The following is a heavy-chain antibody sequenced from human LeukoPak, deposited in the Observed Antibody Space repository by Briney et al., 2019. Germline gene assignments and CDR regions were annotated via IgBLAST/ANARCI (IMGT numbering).Heavy chain of an antibody. CDR3: ARGPSHYYYGSGSRWYYFDY. J-gene: IGHJ4*02. CDR1: GGSFSGYC. V-gene: IGHV4-34*01. Sequence: SETLSLTCAVYGGSFSGYCWSWIRQPPGKGLKWIGEINHSGSTNYNPSLKSRVTISVDTSKNQFSLKLSSVTAADTAVYYCARGPSHYYYGSGSRWYYFDYWGQGTLVTVSS. D-gene: IGHD3-10*01. CDR2: INHSGST.